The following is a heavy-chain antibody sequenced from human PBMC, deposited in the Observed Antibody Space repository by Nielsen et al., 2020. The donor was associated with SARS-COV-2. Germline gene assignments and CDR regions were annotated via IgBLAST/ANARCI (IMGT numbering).Heavy chain of an antibody. CDR1: GYTFTSYG. V-gene: IGHV1-18*01. CDR2: ISAYNGNT. CDR3: AREQYYDSSGYYLGYAFDI. D-gene: IGHD3-22*01. Sequence: ASVTVSCKASGYTFTSYGISWVRQAPGQGLEWMGWISAYNGNTNYAQKLQGRVTMTTDTSTSTAYMELRSLGSDDTAVYYCAREQYYDSSGYYLGYAFDIWGQGTMVTVSS. J-gene: IGHJ3*02.